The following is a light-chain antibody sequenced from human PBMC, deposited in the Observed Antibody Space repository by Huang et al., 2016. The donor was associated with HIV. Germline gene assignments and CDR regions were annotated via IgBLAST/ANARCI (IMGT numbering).Light chain of an antibody. J-gene: IGKJ1*01. CDR1: QSVRSW. CDR2: QAS. CDR3: QQYSSYIQWT. Sequence: DIQMTQSPSTLSASVGDRVTIICRASQSVRSWLAWYQQKPGKAPKLLIYQASTLQNGVPSRFSGSGSGTEFTLTISSLQPDDFATYYCQQYSSYIQWTFGHGTKVEI. V-gene: IGKV1-5*03.